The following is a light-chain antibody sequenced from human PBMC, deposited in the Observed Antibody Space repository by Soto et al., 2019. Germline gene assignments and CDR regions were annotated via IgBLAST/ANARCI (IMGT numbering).Light chain of an antibody. Sequence: EIVLTQSPATLSLSPGERATLSCRASQYVSSFLAWYQQKAGQAPRLLIYDASHRATGIPARFSGSGSGTEFTLTISSLQSEDFAVYYCQQYNNWPPVTFGQGTKVDIK. CDR3: QQYNNWPPVT. V-gene: IGKV3-11*01. J-gene: IGKJ1*01. CDR1: QYVSSF. CDR2: DAS.